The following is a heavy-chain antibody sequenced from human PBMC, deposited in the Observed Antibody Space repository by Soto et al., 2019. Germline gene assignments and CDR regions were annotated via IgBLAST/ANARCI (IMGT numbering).Heavy chain of an antibody. V-gene: IGHV4-59*01. D-gene: IGHD4-17*01. CDR1: GGSISSYY. CDR3: ARGTYYADHDLPHDY. CDR2: VYDSGNT. J-gene: IGHJ4*02. Sequence: PETLSLTCTVSGGSISSYYWTWIRQPPGKGLEWIGSVYDSGNTNHNPSLRSRITMLVDMSKNQFSLRLSSVTAADTAVYYCARGTYYADHDLPHDYWGQGTLVTVS.